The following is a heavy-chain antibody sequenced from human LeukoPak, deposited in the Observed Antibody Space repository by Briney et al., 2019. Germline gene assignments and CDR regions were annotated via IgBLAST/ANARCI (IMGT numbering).Heavy chain of an antibody. Sequence: ASVKVSCTASGYTFTGYYMHWVRQAPGQGLEWMGWINPNSGGTNYAQKFQGRVTMTRDTSISTAYMELSRLRSDDTAVYYCARGSTARYYYDRSGYYRGAFDYWGQGTLVTVSS. CDR2: INPNSGGT. CDR1: GYTFTGYY. D-gene: IGHD3-22*01. V-gene: IGHV1-2*02. J-gene: IGHJ4*02. CDR3: ARGSTARYYYDRSGYYRGAFDY.